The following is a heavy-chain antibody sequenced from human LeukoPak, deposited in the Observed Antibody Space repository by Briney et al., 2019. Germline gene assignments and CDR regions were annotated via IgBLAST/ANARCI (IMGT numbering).Heavy chain of an antibody. V-gene: IGHV4-61*02. D-gene: IGHD3-10*01. CDR2: MYTSGST. Sequence: PSETLSLTCTVSGGSISSGSYYWSWIRQPAGKGLEWIGRMYTSGSTNYNPSLRSRVTISVDTSKNQFSLKLSSVTAADTAVYYCARHYRGSGYYYYHYMDVWGKGTTVTISS. CDR1: GGSISSGSYY. CDR3: ARHYRGSGYYYYHYMDV. J-gene: IGHJ6*03.